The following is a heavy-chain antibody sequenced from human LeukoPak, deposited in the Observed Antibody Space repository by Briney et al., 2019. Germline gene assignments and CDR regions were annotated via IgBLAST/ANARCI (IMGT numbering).Heavy chain of an antibody. D-gene: IGHD6-19*01. CDR3: ATTRPYGTTWAGAFED. V-gene: IGHV3-23*01. CDR2: ISGSGGST. CDR1: GFTFSTYA. J-gene: IGHJ4*01. Sequence: PGGSLRLSCAASGFTFSTYAMSWVRQAPGKGLEWVSAISGSGGSTYYADSVKGRFTISRDNSNNTLYLQMNSLRAGDTAVYYCATTRPYGTTWAGAFEDWGQGTPVTVSS.